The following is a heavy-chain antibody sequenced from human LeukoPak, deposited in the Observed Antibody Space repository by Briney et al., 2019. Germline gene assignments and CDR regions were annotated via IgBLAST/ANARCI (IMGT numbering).Heavy chain of an antibody. CDR2: INYTGST. CDR1: GGSFSGFY. Sequence: SETLSLTCAVYGGSFSGFYWSWIRHVPGKGMEWIGEINYTGSTSYNPSLKSRVTISVDTSQNQFFLLLTSVTAADTAVYYCARVAGYLPTRWFDPWGQGTHVTVSS. V-gene: IGHV4-34*01. CDR3: ARVAGYLPTRWFDP. J-gene: IGHJ5*02. D-gene: IGHD6-25*01.